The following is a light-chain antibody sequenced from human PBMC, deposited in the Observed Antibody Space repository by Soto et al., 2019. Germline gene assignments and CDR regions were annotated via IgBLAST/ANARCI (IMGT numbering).Light chain of an antibody. J-gene: IGKJ5*01. CDR2: GAS. V-gene: IGKV3-15*01. CDR1: QSVSSN. CDR3: QKYGKLPIT. Sequence: EIVMTHSPATLSVSPLEIATLSFSTSQSVSSNLAWYQQKPGQAPRLLIYGASTRATGIPARFSGSGSGTEFTLTISSLQSEDFAVYYCQKYGKLPITFGQGTRLEIK.